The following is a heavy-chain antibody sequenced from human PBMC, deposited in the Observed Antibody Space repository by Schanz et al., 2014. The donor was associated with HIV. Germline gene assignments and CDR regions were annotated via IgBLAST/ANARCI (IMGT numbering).Heavy chain of an antibody. Sequence: QVQLVQSGPEVQKPGASVKVSCKASGYSFTSYDINWVRQATGQGLEWMGGIIPIFGTANYAQKFQGRVTLTADATTAYMDLSSLKFEDTAVYYCVRVANYDGDDYYQRSHFDLWGQGTLVTVSS. CDR1: GYSFTSYD. CDR2: IIPIFGTA. V-gene: IGHV1-69*01. J-gene: IGHJ4*02. CDR3: VRVANYDGDDYYQRSHFDL. D-gene: IGHD3-22*01.